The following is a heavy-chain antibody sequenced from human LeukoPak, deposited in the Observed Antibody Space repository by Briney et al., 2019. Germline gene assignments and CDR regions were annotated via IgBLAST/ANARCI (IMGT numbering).Heavy chain of an antibody. CDR2: IYNSGGT. CDR1: GGSITSSFY. CDR3: ARRAGQQLVRLRYFDY. D-gene: IGHD6-13*01. V-gene: IGHV4-59*12. J-gene: IGHJ4*02. Sequence: PSETLSLTCTVSGGSITSSFYRSWIRQSPGKGLEWIGYIYNSGGTKYNPSLKSRLTISVDTSKNQFSLNLSSVTAADTAVYYCARRAGQQLVRLRYFDYWGQGTLVTVSS.